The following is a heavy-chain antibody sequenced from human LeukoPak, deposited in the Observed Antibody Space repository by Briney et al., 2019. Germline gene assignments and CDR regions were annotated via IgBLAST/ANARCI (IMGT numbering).Heavy chain of an antibody. Sequence: SETLSLTCTVSGGSISSYYWSWIRQPPGKGLEWIGYIYYSGSTNYNPSLKSRVTISVDTSKNQFSLKLSSVTAADTAVYHCARGLLTSNWFDPWGQGTLVTVSS. J-gene: IGHJ5*02. CDR2: IYYSGST. CDR3: ARGLLTSNWFDP. D-gene: IGHD1-14*01. V-gene: IGHV4-59*01. CDR1: GGSISSYY.